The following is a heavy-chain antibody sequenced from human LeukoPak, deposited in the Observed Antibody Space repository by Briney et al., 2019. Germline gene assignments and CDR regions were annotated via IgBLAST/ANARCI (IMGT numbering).Heavy chain of an antibody. CDR1: GDSIRSYY. CDR2: IYYSGST. V-gene: IGHV4-59*04. J-gene: IGHJ3*02. CDR3: ARRRAFDI. Sequence: KPSETLSLTCTVSGDSIRSYYWSWIRQPPGKGLEWIGYIYYSGSTYYNPSLKSRVTISVDTSKNQFSLKLSSVAAADTAVYYCARRRAFDIWGQGTMVTVSS.